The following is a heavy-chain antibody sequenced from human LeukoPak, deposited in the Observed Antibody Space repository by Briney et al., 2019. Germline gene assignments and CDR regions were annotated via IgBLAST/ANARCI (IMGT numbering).Heavy chain of an antibody. D-gene: IGHD3-16*01. V-gene: IGHV3-48*01. Sequence: GGSLRLSSAASGFTFSSYSMNWVRQAPGKGLEWVSYISSFSGTIYYADSVKGRFTISRDNAKNSLYLQMNSLRAEDTAVYYCARDQGGEQSYWGQGTLVTVSS. CDR2: ISSFSGTI. CDR3: ARDQGGEQSY. CDR1: GFTFSSYS. J-gene: IGHJ4*02.